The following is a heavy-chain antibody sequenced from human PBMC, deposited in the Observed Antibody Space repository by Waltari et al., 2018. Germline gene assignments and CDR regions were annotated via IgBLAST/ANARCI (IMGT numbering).Heavy chain of an antibody. J-gene: IGHJ6*03. CDR3: ARGAQITISRGYYMDV. D-gene: IGHD3-3*01. CDR1: GWSFSGYY. Sequence: QVQLQQWGAGLLKPSETLSLPCAVYGWSFSGYYWSWIRQPPGKGLEWIGEINHSGSTNYNPSLKSRVTISVDTSKNQFSLKLSSVTAADTAVYYCARGAQITISRGYYMDVWGKGTTVTVSS. CDR2: INHSGST. V-gene: IGHV4-34*01.